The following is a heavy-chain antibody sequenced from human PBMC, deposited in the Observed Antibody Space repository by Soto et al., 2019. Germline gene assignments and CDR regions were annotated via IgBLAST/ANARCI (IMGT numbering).Heavy chain of an antibody. CDR2: IYYSGST. V-gene: IGHV4-31*03. J-gene: IGHJ6*02. Sequence: SESPSLTCTVSGCSISRGGYYWSWIRQHPGKGLEWIGYIYYSGSTYYNPSLKSRVTISVDTSKNQFSLKLSSVTAADTAVYYCARAGLPPYYYYGMDVWGQGTTVTVSS. D-gene: IGHD2-15*01. CDR1: GCSISRGGYY. CDR3: ARAGLPPYYYYGMDV.